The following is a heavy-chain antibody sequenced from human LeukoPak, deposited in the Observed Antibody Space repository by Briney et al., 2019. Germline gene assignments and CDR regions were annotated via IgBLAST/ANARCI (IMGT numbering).Heavy chain of an antibody. CDR3: AKSGSSWSHYFDY. CDR2: ISGSGQST. D-gene: IGHD6-6*01. V-gene: IGHV3-23*01. J-gene: IGHJ4*02. Sequence: GGSLRLSCAVSGVTFSNYAMIWVRQAPGKGLEWVSAISGSGQSTYYEDSVKGRFTISRDNSKSTLHLQMKSLRADDTAVYYCAKSGSSWSHYFDYWGQGTLVTVSS. CDR1: GVTFSNYA.